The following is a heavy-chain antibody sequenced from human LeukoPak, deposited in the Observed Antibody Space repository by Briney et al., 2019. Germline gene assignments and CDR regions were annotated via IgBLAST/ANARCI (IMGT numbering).Heavy chain of an antibody. D-gene: IGHD3-10*01. CDR2: INAGNGNT. J-gene: IGHJ4*02. V-gene: IGHV1-3*01. CDR1: GYTFTSYA. Sequence: ASVKVSCKASGYTFTSYAMHWVRQAPGQRLEWMGRINAGNGNTKYSQKFQGRVTITRDTSASTAYMELSSLRSEDTAVYYCARGASITMVRGVIADHFDYWGQGTLVTVSS. CDR3: ARGASITMVRGVIADHFDY.